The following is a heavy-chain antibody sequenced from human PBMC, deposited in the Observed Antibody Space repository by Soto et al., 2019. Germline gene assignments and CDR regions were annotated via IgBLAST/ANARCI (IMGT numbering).Heavy chain of an antibody. CDR1: GFTFSNYW. Sequence: EVQLVESGGGLVQPGGSLRLSCAASGFTFSNYWMYWVRQALGEGLVWVSRINSDGSVSSYADSVKGRLTISRDNVKNTLYLQMDSLRAEDTAVYYCARGDCVGGTCYSLAGSFYYYMDVWGKGTTVTVFS. D-gene: IGHD2-15*01. CDR2: INSDGSVS. V-gene: IGHV3-74*01. J-gene: IGHJ6*03. CDR3: ARGDCVGGTCYSLAGSFYYYMDV.